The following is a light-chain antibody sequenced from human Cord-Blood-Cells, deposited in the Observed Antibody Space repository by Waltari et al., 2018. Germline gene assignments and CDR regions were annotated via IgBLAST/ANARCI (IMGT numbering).Light chain of an antibody. V-gene: IGKV1-9*01. J-gene: IGKJ2*01. CDR1: QGISSD. Sequence: IQLTQSPSSLSASVGDRVTITCRARQGISSDLAWYQQKPGKARKLLIYAASTLQSRVTSRCSGSGSGTDFTLTISSLQPEDFATYYCQQLNSYPPTFGQGTKLEIK. CDR2: AAS. CDR3: QQLNSYPPT.